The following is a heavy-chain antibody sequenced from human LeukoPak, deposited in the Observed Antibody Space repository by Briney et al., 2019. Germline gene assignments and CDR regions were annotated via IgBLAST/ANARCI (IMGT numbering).Heavy chain of an antibody. CDR2: IRDKANSYTT. CDR3: ARERWRSGSYHDAFDI. Sequence: GGSLTLSCAASGCTFSDHYMNWVRKAPGKGLEWVGRIRDKANSYTTEYAASVKGRFTISKDDSKNSMYLQMNSLRTEDTALYYCARERWRSGSYHDAFDIWGQGTMVTVSS. J-gene: IGHJ3*02. D-gene: IGHD1-26*01. CDR1: GCTFSDHY. V-gene: IGHV3-72*01.